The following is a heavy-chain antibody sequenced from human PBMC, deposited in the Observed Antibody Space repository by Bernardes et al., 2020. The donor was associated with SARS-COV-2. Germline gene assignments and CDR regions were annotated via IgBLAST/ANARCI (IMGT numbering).Heavy chain of an antibody. D-gene: IGHD4-17*01. V-gene: IGHV3-33*01. Sequence: GGSLRLSCAAAGFTFSSSVLRWVRPAPGQGLEWVSVMCHDGSKGNYVDSVKGRFAISRYNSNNTLYLQMNNLRVEDTALYRCEREDGDWLESWGQGTLVTVSS. CDR3: EREDGDWLES. CDR2: MCHDGSKG. J-gene: IGHJ5*01. CDR1: GFTFSSSV.